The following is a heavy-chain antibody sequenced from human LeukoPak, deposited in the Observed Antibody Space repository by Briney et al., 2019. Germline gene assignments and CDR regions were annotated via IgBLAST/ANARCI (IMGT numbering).Heavy chain of an antibody. CDR2: INHSGST. Sequence: PSETLSLTCAVYGGSFSGYYWSWIRQPPGKGLEWIGEINHSGSTNYNPSLKSRVTISVDTSKNQFSLKLSSVTAADTAVYYCARDSSSWYYFDYWGQETLVTVSS. CDR1: GGSFSGYY. J-gene: IGHJ4*02. CDR3: ARDSSSWYYFDY. D-gene: IGHD6-13*01. V-gene: IGHV4-34*01.